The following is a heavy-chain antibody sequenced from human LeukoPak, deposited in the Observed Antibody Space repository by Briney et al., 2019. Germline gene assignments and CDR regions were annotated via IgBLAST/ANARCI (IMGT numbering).Heavy chain of an antibody. CDR3: ARTVLLRFGDGSDY. Sequence: PGGSLRLSCAASGFTFSSYAMHWVRQAPGKGLEWVAVISYDGSNKYYADSVKGRFTISRDNSKNTLYLQMNSLRAEDTAVYYCARTVLLRFGDGSDYWGQGTLVTVSS. D-gene: IGHD3-10*01. CDR2: ISYDGSNK. J-gene: IGHJ4*02. CDR1: GFTFSSYA. V-gene: IGHV3-30*04.